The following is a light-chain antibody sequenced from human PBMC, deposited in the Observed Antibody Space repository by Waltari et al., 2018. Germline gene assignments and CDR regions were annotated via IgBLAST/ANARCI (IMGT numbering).Light chain of an antibody. CDR1: QGIGTY. J-gene: IGKJ2*01. CDR3: QQRGNWPPT. V-gene: IGKV3-11*01. CDR2: DSS. Sequence: EVVLTQSPATLSLSPGETATLSCTASQGIGTYLRWSQQKPGQPPRVLIYDSSTRVTGIPARFSGSGSETDFTRTITGLESEDFALYYCQQRGNWPPTFGPGTKLE.